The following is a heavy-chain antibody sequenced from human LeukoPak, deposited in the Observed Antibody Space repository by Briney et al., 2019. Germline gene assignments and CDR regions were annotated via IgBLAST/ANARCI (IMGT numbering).Heavy chain of an antibody. Sequence: PGGSLRLSCAASGFTVSTNYMTWVRQAPVKVLEWVSVIYSDGTTYYADSVKGRFTISRDNSKNTVYLQMNSLRAEDTAVYYCARGLGYGSGPVDHWGQGTLVTLSS. CDR3: ARGLGYGSGPVDH. J-gene: IGHJ4*02. D-gene: IGHD3-10*01. CDR1: GFTVSTNY. V-gene: IGHV3-53*01. CDR2: IYSDGTT.